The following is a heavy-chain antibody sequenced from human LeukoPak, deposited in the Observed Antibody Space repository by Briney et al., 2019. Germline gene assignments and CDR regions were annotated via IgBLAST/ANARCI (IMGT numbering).Heavy chain of an antibody. CDR2: IRHNVVGATT. CDR3: ARGRGVNTPMVLDYYFYMDV. D-gene: IGHD5-18*01. Sequence: QAGGSLRLSCAASGFKVGDFAMTWVRQAPGKGLGWFGFIRHNVVGATTEYAASVRGRFTFSRDDSKSIAYLQMNSLRTEDTAVYFCARGRGVNTPMVLDYYFYMDVWRKGTTVAVSS. J-gene: IGHJ6*03. V-gene: IGHV3-49*04. CDR1: GFKVGDFA.